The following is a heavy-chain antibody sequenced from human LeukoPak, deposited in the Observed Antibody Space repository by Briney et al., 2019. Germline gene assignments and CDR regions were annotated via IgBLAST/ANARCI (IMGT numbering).Heavy chain of an antibody. CDR3: ARAYPTTVVTNDAFDI. V-gene: IGHV3-30*02. CDR1: GFTFSSYG. CDR2: IRYDGSNK. J-gene: IGHJ3*02. Sequence: GGSLRLSCAASGFTFSSYGMHWVRQAPGKGLEWVAFIRYDGSNKYYADSVKGRFTISRDNAKNSLYLQMNSLRAEDTAVYYCARAYPTTVVTNDAFDIWGQGTMVTVPS. D-gene: IGHD4-23*01.